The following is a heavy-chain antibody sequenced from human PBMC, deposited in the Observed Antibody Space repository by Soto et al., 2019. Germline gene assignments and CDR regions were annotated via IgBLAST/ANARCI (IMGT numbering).Heavy chain of an antibody. Sequence: QVQLQQWGAGLLKPSETLSLTCAVYGGSFTDYYWTWIRQPPGKGLEWIGEINHSGSTNYNPSLKNRVTISLDTSKNQFSLKVNSVTAADTAVYFCARVLARLLSHAFDFWGQGTLVTVSS. J-gene: IGHJ3*01. CDR2: INHSGST. CDR3: ARVLARLLSHAFDF. D-gene: IGHD3-16*02. V-gene: IGHV4-34*01. CDR1: GGSFTDYY.